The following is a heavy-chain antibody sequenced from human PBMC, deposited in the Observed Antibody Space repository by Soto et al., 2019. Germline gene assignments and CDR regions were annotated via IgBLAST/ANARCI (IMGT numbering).Heavy chain of an antibody. D-gene: IGHD3-3*01. J-gene: IGHJ6*02. V-gene: IGHV4-4*07. CDR3: ARDYDFWSGYYTPPHYYYYYYGMDV. CDR1: GGSTSSYY. Sequence: SETLSLTCTVSGGSTSSYYWSWIRQPAGKGLEWIGRIYTSGSTNYNPSLKSRVTMSVDTSKNQFSLKLSSVTAADTAVYYCARDYDFWSGYYTPPHYYYYYYGMDVWGQGTTVTVSS. CDR2: IYTSGST.